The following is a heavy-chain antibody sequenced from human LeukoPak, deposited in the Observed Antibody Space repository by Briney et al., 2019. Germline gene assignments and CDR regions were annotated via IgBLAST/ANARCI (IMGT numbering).Heavy chain of an antibody. Sequence: QPGGSLRLSCAASGFTFSSYGMHWVRQAPGKGLEWVAVISYDGSNKYYADSVKGRFTISRDNSKNTLYLQMNSLRAEDTAVYYCARVGPWVNPDYYYYYMDVWGKGTTVTVSS. D-gene: IGHD1-14*01. CDR2: ISYDGSNK. V-gene: IGHV3-30*03. J-gene: IGHJ6*03. CDR1: GFTFSSYG. CDR3: ARVGPWVNPDYYYYYMDV.